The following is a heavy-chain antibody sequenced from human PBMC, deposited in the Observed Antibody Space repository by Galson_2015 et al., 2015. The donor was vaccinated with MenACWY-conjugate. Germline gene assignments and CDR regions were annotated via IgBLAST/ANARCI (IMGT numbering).Heavy chain of an antibody. J-gene: IGHJ4*02. CDR3: ISNSLNSNSPALDY. CDR1: GFTFTRAW. CDR2: VKSYVDGGTT. D-gene: IGHD5-18*01. V-gene: IGHV3-15*07. Sequence: SLRLSCAASGFTFTRAWMNWVRQAPGKGLEWVGRVKSYVDGGTTDYAAPVKGRFTISRDDSENTVYLQMTSLQIEDTAVYYCISNSLNSNSPALDYWGQGNLVTVSS.